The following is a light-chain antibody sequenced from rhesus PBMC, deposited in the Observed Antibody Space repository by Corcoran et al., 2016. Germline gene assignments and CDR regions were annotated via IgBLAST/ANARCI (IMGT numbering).Light chain of an antibody. CDR1: QSVSSY. V-gene: IGKV3-10*01. J-gene: IGKJ2*01. CDR3: YQHSSGYS. Sequence: QVILTQSPATLSLSPGERATLSCRASQSVSSYLAWYQQKPGLAPRLLIYGASSRAAGFPDRFRGSWSGTDFTLTISSLEPEDVGVYRCYQHSSGYSFGQGTKVEIK. CDR2: GAS.